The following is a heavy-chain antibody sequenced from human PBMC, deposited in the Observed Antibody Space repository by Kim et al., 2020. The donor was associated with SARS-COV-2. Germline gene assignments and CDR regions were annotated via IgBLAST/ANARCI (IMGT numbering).Heavy chain of an antibody. D-gene: IGHD1-1*01. Sequence: GGSLRLSCGASGFTFSDSAMHWVRRASGKGLEWLGRIRSKVNGYATAYSASVGGRFTISRDDSRNTAYLQMNSLKTEDTAVYYCIRVPGTTLAFWYAFDIWGQGTMVAVSS. CDR2: IRSKVNGYAT. CDR1: GFTFSDSA. V-gene: IGHV3-73*01. J-gene: IGHJ3*02. CDR3: IRVPGTTLAFWYAFDI.